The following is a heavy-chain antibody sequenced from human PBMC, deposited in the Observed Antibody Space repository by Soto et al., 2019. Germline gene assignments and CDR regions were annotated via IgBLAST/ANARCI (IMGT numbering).Heavy chain of an antibody. CDR2: ISGSGGST. Sequence: QPGGSLRLSCAASGFTFSNYAMNWVRQAPGKGLEWVSVISGSGGSTYYADSVKGRFTISRDNSKNTLYLQMNSLRADDTAVYYCAKEDSYYDSSGYYLEYFHHWGQGTLVTVSS. D-gene: IGHD3-22*01. V-gene: IGHV3-23*01. CDR3: AKEDSYYDSSGYYLEYFHH. CDR1: GFTFSNYA. J-gene: IGHJ1*01.